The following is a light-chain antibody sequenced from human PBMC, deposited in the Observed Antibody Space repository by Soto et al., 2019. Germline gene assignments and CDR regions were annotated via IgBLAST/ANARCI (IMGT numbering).Light chain of an antibody. CDR1: SSDVGGYNY. CDR2: EVS. Sequence: QSALTQPASVSGSPGQSITISCTGTSSDVGGYNYVSWYQQHPGKAPKLMIYEVSNRPSGVSNRFPGPKSGNTASLTISGLQAEDEADYYCSSYTSSYVVFGGGTKLTVL. V-gene: IGLV2-14*01. CDR3: SSYTSSYVV. J-gene: IGLJ2*01.